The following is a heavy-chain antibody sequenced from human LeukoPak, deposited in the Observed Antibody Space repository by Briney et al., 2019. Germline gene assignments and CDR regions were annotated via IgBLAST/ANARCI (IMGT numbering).Heavy chain of an antibody. D-gene: IGHD5-12*01. Sequence: GGSLRLSCAASGFTFSSYAMSWVGQAPGKGLEWVSAISGRGGSTYYADSVKGRFTISRDNSKNTLYLQMNSLRAEDTAVYYCAKVIGEWLLLPSFDYWGQGTLVTVSS. CDR1: GFTFSSYA. CDR3: AKVIGEWLLLPSFDY. CDR2: ISGRGGST. V-gene: IGHV3-23*01. J-gene: IGHJ4*02.